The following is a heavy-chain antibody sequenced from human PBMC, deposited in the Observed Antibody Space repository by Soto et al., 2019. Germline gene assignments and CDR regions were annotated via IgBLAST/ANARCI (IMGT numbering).Heavy chain of an antibody. CDR3: AREDGCSSTSCHYNWFDP. D-gene: IGHD2-2*01. J-gene: IGHJ5*02. CDR1: GGSISSYY. CDR2: IYYSGST. Sequence: SETLSLTCTVSGGSISSYYWSWIRQPPGKGLEWIGYIYYSGSTNYNPSLKSRVTISVDTSKNQFSLKLSSVTAADTAVYYCAREDGCSSTSCHYNWFDPWGQGTLVTVSS. V-gene: IGHV4-59*01.